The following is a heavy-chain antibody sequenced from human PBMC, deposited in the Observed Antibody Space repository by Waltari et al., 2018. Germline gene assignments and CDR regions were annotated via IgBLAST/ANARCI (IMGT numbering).Heavy chain of an antibody. V-gene: IGHV4-31*03. CDR3: ARTLLVATIRNAFDI. Sequence: QVQLQESGPGLVKPSQTLSLTCPVYGGSISSGGYYWSWIRQPPGKGLEWIGYIYYSGSTYYNPSLKSRVTISVDTSKNQFSLKLSSVTAADTAVYYCARTLLVATIRNAFDIWGQGTMVTVSS. D-gene: IGHD5-12*01. CDR1: GGSISSGGYY. CDR2: IYYSGST. J-gene: IGHJ3*02.